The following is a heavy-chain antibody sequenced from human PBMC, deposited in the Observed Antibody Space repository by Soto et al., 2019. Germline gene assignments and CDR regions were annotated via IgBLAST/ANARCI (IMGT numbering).Heavy chain of an antibody. D-gene: IGHD5-18*01. V-gene: IGHV4-34*01. CDR2: INISGST. Sequence: QVQLQQWGAGLLKPSETLSLTCAVYGGSFSGYYWNWIRQPPGKGLEWIGEINISGSTNYNPHLKSRVTISVDTSKDQLSLKLSSVTAADTAVYYCARVPRGYTYGPGYYYYGMDDWGQGTTVTVSS. J-gene: IGHJ6*02. CDR1: GGSFSGYY. CDR3: ARVPRGYTYGPGYYYYGMDD.